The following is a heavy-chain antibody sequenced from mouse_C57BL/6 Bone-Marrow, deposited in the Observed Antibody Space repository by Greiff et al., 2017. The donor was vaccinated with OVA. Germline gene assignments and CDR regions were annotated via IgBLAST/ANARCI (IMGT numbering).Heavy chain of an antibody. CDR1: GYTFTSYW. J-gene: IGHJ1*03. D-gene: IGHD1-1*01. Sequence: QVHVKQPGAELVKPGASVKMSCKASGYTFTSYWITWVKQRPGQGLEWIGDIYPGSGSTNYNEKFKSKATLTVDTSSSTAYMQLSSLTSEDSAVYYCARGYYGSYWYFDVWCTGTTVTVSS. CDR3: ARGYYGSYWYFDV. CDR2: IYPGSGST. V-gene: IGHV1-55*01.